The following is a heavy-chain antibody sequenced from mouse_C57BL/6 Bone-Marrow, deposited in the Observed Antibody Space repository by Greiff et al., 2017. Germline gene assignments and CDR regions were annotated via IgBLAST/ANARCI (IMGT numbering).Heavy chain of an antibody. V-gene: IGHV3-6*01. J-gene: IGHJ4*01. CDR1: GYSITSGYY. CDR2: ISYDGSN. CDR3: ARDLSMDY. Sequence: EVQLVESGPGLVKPSQSLSLTCSVTGYSITSGYYWNWIRQFPGNKLEWMGYISYDGSNKYNPSLKNRISITRDTSKNQFFLKLNSVTTEDTATYYCARDLSMDYWGQGTSVTVSS.